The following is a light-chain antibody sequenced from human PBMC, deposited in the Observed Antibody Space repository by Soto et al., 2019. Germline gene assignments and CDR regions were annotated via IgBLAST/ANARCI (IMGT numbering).Light chain of an antibody. CDR3: QQYGTSPWT. V-gene: IGKV3-20*01. J-gene: IGKJ1*01. CDR2: IAS. CDR1: QSVRSDY. Sequence: EIVLTQTPGTLSLSPGERATLSCRASQSVRSDYLAWYQQKPGQAPRLLIYIASNSAPGIPDRFSGSGSGTDFTLTISRLEPEDFAVYYCQQYGTSPWTFGQGSKVEIK.